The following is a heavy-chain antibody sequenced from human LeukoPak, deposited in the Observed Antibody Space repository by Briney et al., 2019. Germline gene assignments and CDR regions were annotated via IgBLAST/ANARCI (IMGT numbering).Heavy chain of an antibody. Sequence: PSETLSLTCTVSVGSISSYYWSWIRQPPGKGLEWIGYIYYSGSINYNPSLKSRVTISVDASKNQFSLNLRSVTAADPAVYYCARHGSVRSPLGPWGQGTLVTVSS. J-gene: IGHJ5*02. V-gene: IGHV4-59*08. D-gene: IGHD3-10*01. CDR1: VGSISSYY. CDR3: ARHGSVRSPLGP. CDR2: IYYSGSI.